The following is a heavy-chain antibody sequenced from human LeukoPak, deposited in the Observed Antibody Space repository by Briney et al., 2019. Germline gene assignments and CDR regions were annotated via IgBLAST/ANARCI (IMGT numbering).Heavy chain of an antibody. CDR1: EFSVGSNY. D-gene: IGHD4-17*01. J-gene: IGHJ3*02. Sequence: PGGSLRLSCAASEFSVGSNYMTWVRQAPGKGLQWVSVIYRGGTTYYADSVKGRFTISRDTSKNTLYIQMNSLRAEDTAVYYCARVGDYSAFDIWGQGTMVTVSS. CDR3: ARVGDYSAFDI. CDR2: IYRGGTT. V-gene: IGHV3-53*01.